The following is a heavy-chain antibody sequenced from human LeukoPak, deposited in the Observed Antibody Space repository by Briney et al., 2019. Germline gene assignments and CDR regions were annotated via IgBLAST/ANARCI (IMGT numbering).Heavy chain of an antibody. CDR1: GFTFNKYW. V-gene: IGHV3-7*03. Sequence: GSLRLSCAASGFTFNKYWMTWVRQAPGKGLEWVAYIKEDGSEKYYVDSVKGRFTISRDNAKNSLYLQMNSLRAEDTAVYYCAKEVPANAFDIWGQGTMVTVSS. CDR3: AKEVPANAFDI. CDR2: IKEDGSEK. D-gene: IGHD2-2*01. J-gene: IGHJ3*02.